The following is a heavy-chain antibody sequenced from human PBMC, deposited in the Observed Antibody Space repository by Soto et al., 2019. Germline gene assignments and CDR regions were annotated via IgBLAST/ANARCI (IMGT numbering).Heavy chain of an antibody. D-gene: IGHD1-26*01. Sequence: PGRTLRLSCAASGFTFGIYGMHWVRQAPGKGLEWVAVISYDGSNKYYADSVKGRFTISRDNSKNTLYLQMNSLRAEDTAVYYCAKDEGSGYWGQGILVTVSS. J-gene: IGHJ4*02. CDR3: AKDEGSGY. CDR1: GFTFGIYG. CDR2: ISYDGSNK. V-gene: IGHV3-30*18.